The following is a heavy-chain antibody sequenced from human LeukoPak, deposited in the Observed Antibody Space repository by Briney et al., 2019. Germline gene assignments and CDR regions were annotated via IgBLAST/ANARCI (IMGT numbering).Heavy chain of an antibody. J-gene: IGHJ4*02. CDR3: ARGASSWYFDNDY. CDR2: IYYSGST. D-gene: IGHD6-13*01. CDR1: GGSISSYY. V-gene: IGHV4-59*01. Sequence: PSETLSLTCTVSGGSISSYYWSWIRQPPGKGLEWIGYIYYSGSTNYNPSLKSRVTISVDTSKNQFSLKLSSVTAADTAVYYCARGASSWYFDNDYWGQGTLVTVSS.